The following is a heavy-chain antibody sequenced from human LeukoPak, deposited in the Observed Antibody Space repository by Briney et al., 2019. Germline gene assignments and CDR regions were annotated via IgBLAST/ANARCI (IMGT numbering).Heavy chain of an antibody. CDR1: GFTFSNYW. CDR2: IKYDGREK. J-gene: IGHJ4*02. V-gene: IGHV3-7*01. Sequence: PGGSLRLSCAATGFTFSNYWLSWFRQAPGKGLEWVANIKYDGREKQYVDSVKDRFTISRDNAKNSLFLQMNSLRAEDTAVYYCARYLNSGPEDFWGQGTLVTVSS. D-gene: IGHD1-26*01. CDR3: ARYLNSGPEDF.